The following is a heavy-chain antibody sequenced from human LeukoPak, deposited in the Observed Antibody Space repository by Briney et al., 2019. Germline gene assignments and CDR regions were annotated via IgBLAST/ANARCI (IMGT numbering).Heavy chain of an antibody. V-gene: IGHV3-33*01. Sequence: GGSLRLSCAASGFTFSSYGMHWVRQAPGKGLEWVAVIWYDGSNKYYADSVKGRFTISRDNSKNTLYLQMNSLRAEDTAVYCCARDAYGSGKLLDYWGQGTLVTVSS. D-gene: IGHD3-10*01. CDR3: ARDAYGSGKLLDY. CDR1: GFTFSSYG. CDR2: IWYDGSNK. J-gene: IGHJ4*02.